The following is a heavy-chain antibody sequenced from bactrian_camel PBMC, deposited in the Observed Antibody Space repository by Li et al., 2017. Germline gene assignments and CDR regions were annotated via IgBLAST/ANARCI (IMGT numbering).Heavy chain of an antibody. CDR3: AAGQGVGWCLDVIRVGAEPDFDY. J-gene: IGHJ6*01. CDR1: GSPYNGLY. CDR2: IDSGGKT. V-gene: IGHV3S55*01. Sequence: HVQLVESGGGSVQAGGSLRLSCAVSGSPYNGLYMGWFRQAPGLKREGVAGIDSGGKTNYAVSVKGRFTISNDRLNKFLYLQINSLRPEDSATYYCAAGQGVGWCLDVIRVGAEPDFDYWGHGTQVTV. D-gene: IGHD5*01.